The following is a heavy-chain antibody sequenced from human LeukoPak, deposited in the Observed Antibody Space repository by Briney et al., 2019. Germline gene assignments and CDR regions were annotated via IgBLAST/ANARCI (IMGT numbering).Heavy chain of an antibody. Sequence: GGSLRLSCAASGFTFSSYGMHWVRQAPGKGLEWVSSISSTSTYIYYTDSVKGRFTISRDNAKNSLYLQMNSLRAEDTAIYYCARGPRAFDIWGQGTMVTVSS. CDR1: GFTFSSYG. CDR2: ISSTSTYI. V-gene: IGHV3-21*01. CDR3: ARGPRAFDI. J-gene: IGHJ3*02.